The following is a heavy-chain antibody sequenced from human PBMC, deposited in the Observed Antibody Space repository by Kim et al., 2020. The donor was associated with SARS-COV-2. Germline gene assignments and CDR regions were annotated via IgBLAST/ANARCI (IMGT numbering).Heavy chain of an antibody. CDR2: IYYSGST. CDR3: ARVWWFGELAYYYYGMDV. Sequence: SETLSLTCTVSGGSISSSSYYWGWIRQPPGKGLEWIGSIYYSGSTYYNPSLKSRVTISVDTSKNQFSLKLSSVTAADTAVYYCARVWWFGELAYYYYGMDVWGQGTTVTVSS. D-gene: IGHD3-10*01. CDR1: GGSISSSSYY. V-gene: IGHV4-39*07. J-gene: IGHJ6*02.